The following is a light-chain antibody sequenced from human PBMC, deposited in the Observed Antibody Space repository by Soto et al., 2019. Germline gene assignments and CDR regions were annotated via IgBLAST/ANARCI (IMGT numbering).Light chain of an antibody. CDR3: QQLNSYPHT. CDR2: AAS. V-gene: IGKV1-9*01. Sequence: DIQLTQSPSFLSASVGDRVTITCRASQGISSYLAWYQQKPGKAPKLLIYAASTLQSGLPSRFSGSGSGTEFTLTISSLQAEDFATYYCQQLNSYPHTFGPGTKVDIK. CDR1: QGISSY. J-gene: IGKJ3*01.